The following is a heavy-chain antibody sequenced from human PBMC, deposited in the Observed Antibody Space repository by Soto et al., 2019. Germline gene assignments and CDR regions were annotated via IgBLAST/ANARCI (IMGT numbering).Heavy chain of an antibody. D-gene: IGHD6-19*01. CDR2: ISSSSSYI. CDR1: GFIFSRSA. J-gene: IGHJ4*02. Sequence: GGSLRLYCAASGFIFSRSAMNWVRQAPGKGLEWVSSISSSSSYIYYVDSVKGRFTISRDNAKNSLYLQMNSLRAEDTAVYYCARINSGWGPLSPYPFDYWGQGALVTVSS. CDR3: ARINSGWGPLSPYPFDY. V-gene: IGHV3-21*01.